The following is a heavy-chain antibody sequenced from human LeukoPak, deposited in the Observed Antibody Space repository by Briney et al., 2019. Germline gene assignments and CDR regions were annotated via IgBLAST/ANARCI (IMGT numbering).Heavy chain of an antibody. Sequence: GASVKVSCKASGRIFSSYAVSWVRQAPGQGLEWMGRIIPILGIANYAQKFQGRVTITADKSTSTAYMELSSLRSEDTAVYYCARVEDSSKIDYWGQGTLVTVSS. D-gene: IGHD3-22*01. J-gene: IGHJ4*02. CDR2: IIPILGIA. CDR1: GRIFSSYA. CDR3: ARVEDSSKIDY. V-gene: IGHV1-69*04.